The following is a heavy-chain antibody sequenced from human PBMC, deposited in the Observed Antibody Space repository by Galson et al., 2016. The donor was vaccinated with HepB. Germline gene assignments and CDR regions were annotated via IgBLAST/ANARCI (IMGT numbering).Heavy chain of an antibody. CDR1: GFTFSNYA. CDR3: AMDPLRYGDRHFDY. V-gene: IGHV3-30-3*01. Sequence: SLRLSCAASGFTFSNYAMHWVRQAPGKGLEWVAIISYDGSNKYYADSVKGRFTIPRDNSKNTLYLQMNILRAEDPAVYYCAMDPLRYGDRHFDYWGQGTLVTVSS. D-gene: IGHD4-17*01. CDR2: ISYDGSNK. J-gene: IGHJ4*02.